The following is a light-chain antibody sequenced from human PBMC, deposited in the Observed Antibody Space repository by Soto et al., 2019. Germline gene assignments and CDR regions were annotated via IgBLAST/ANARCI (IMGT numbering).Light chain of an antibody. CDR2: AAS. J-gene: IGKJ4*01. CDR1: QSISSY. V-gene: IGKV1-39*01. Sequence: DIQMTQSPSSLSASVGDRVTITCRASQSISSYLNWYQQKPGKAPKLLIYAASSLQSGVPSRFSGGGSGTDFTLTISRLEPEDFALYYCHQYGNSPLTFGGGTKVDIK. CDR3: HQYGNSPLT.